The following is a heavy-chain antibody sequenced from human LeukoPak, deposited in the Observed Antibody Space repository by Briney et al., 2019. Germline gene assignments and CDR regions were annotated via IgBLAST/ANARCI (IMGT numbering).Heavy chain of an antibody. D-gene: IGHD2-2*01. CDR2: ISSSSSTI. J-gene: IGHJ4*02. V-gene: IGHV3-48*02. Sequence: PGGSLRLSCAASGFTFSSYCMNWVRQAPGKGLEWVSYISSSSSTIYYADSVKGRFTISRDNAKNSLYLQMNSLRDEDTAVYYCARGGVVVVPAARLPRGYFDYWGQGTLVTVSS. CDR1: GFTFSSYC. CDR3: ARGGVVVVPAARLPRGYFDY.